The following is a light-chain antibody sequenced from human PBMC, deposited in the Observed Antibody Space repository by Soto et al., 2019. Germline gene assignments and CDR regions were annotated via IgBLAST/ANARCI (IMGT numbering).Light chain of an antibody. Sequence: DIQMTQSPSTLSASVGDRVSITCRASESISGWLALYQQKPGKPPKLLIYDASSLERGVPSRFSGSGSETEFTLTISSLQPDDFATYYCQQYDTYSSWTFGRGTKVDIK. V-gene: IGKV1-5*01. CDR3: QQYDTYSSWT. CDR2: DAS. CDR1: ESISGW. J-gene: IGKJ1*01.